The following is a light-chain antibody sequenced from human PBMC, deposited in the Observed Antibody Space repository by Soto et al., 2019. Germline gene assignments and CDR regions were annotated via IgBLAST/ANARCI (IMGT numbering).Light chain of an antibody. V-gene: IGLV1-44*01. CDR1: SSNIGSNI. J-gene: IGLJ1*01. CDR3: AAWDDSLNGYV. CDR2: TND. Sequence: QSALSQPPSASETPGQRVTISCSGSSSNIGSNIVNWYQHVPGSAPKILIYTNDQRPSGVPDRFSGAKSGTSASLAISGLQSDDEADYYCAAWDDSLNGYVFGTGTKLTVL.